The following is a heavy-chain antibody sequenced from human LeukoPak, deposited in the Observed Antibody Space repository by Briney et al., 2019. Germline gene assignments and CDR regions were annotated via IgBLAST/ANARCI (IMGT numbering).Heavy chain of an antibody. CDR3: ARQGVELLFNFQH. Sequence: GESLKISCKGSGYSFTRYWISWVRQMPGKGVEWMVRIEPSDSYTNYSPSFQGHVTISADKSISTAYLQWSSLKASDTAMYYCARQGVELLFNFQHWGQGTLVTVSS. J-gene: IGHJ1*01. CDR2: IEPSDSYT. V-gene: IGHV5-10-1*01. CDR1: GYSFTRYW. D-gene: IGHD2-2*01.